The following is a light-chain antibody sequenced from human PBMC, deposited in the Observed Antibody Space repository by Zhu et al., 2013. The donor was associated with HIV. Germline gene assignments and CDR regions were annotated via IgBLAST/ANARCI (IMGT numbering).Light chain of an antibody. CDR1: DIAKKS. V-gene: IGLV3-9*01. CDR2: QDD. Sequence: GQTARITCGGNDIAKKSVHWYHQKPGQSPVLVIFQDDKRPSGIPERFSGSNSGNTATLTISGTQAMDEADYYCQAWDSSTAVFGGGTKLTVL. J-gene: IGLJ2*01. CDR3: QAWDSSTAV.